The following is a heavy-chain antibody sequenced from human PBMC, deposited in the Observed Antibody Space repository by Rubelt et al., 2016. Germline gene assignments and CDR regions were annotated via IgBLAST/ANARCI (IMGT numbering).Heavy chain of an antibody. CDR1: GYTFTSYG. CDR3: ARDLTYDLPAY. CDR2: SSVYHGNT. D-gene: IGHD3-3*01. J-gene: IGHJ4*02. V-gene: IGHV1-18*01. Sequence: QVQLVQSGAEVKKPGASVKVSCKASGYTFTSYGISWVRQAPGQGLWGMGWSSVYHGNTNYAQKLQGRVPMTTDPSTSTAYMGLRSLRSDDTAVYYCARDLTYDLPAYWGQGTLVTVSS.